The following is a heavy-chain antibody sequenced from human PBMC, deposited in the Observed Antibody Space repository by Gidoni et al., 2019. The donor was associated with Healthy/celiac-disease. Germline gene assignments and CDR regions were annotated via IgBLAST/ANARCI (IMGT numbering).Heavy chain of an antibody. V-gene: IGHV5-51*03. CDR1: GYSFTSDW. Sequence: EVQLVQSGAEVKKTGESLKISCRGSGYSFTSDWIGCVRAMPGKGMEWMGIIYPGDSDTRYNPSFQGQVTISADKSISTADLQWSSLKASDTAMYYCASGYSSSWYYPFDYWGQGTLVTVSS. J-gene: IGHJ4*02. CDR3: ASGYSSSWYYPFDY. D-gene: IGHD6-13*01. CDR2: IYPGDSDT.